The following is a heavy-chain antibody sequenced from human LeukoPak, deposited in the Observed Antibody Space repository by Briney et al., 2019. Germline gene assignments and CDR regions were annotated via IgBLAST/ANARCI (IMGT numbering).Heavy chain of an antibody. V-gene: IGHV3-33*08. J-gene: IGHJ5*02. CDR2: IWYDGSNK. CDR3: ARSFIQNNWFDP. Sequence: PGGSLRLSCAASGFTFSSYSMHWVRQAPGKGLEWVAVIWYDGSNKYYADSVKGRFTISRDNSKNTLYLQMNSLRAEDTAVYYCARSFIQNNWFDPWGQGTLVTVSS. CDR1: GFTFSSYS.